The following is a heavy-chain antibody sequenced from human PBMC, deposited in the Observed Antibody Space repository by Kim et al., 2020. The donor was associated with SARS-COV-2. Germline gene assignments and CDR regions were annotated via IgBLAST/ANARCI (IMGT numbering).Heavy chain of an antibody. V-gene: IGHV3-30*02. CDR3: AKSGMAGTDFDY. D-gene: IGHD6-19*01. Sequence: YYADSVKGRFTISRDNSKNTLYLQMNSLRAEDTAVYYCAKSGMAGTDFDYWGQGTLVTVSS. J-gene: IGHJ4*02.